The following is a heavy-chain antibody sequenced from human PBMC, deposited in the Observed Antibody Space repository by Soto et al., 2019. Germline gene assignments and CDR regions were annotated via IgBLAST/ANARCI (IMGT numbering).Heavy chain of an antibody. CDR3: AIYFTGGPTYYDFWSGYSPVDY. CDR1: GYNFTSYY. CDR2: IDPSGGST. J-gene: IGHJ4*02. Sequence: GASVKVSCKASGYNFTSYYMHWVRQAPGQGLEWMGIIDPSGGSTSYAQKFQGRVSMTRDTSTSTVYMDLSSLRSEDTAVYYCAIYFTGGPTYYDFWSGYSPVDYWGLGTLVTVSS. D-gene: IGHD3-3*01. V-gene: IGHV1-46*03.